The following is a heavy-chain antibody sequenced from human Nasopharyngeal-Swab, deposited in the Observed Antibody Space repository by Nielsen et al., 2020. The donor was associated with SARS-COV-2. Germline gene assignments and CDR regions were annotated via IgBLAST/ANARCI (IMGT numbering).Heavy chain of an antibody. D-gene: IGHD6-13*01. V-gene: IGHV3-30*04. CDR2: ISYDGSNK. CDR3: AAEATGTDAFDI. Sequence: GGSLRLSCAASGFTFSSYAMHWVRQAPGKGLEWVAVISYDGSNKYNADSVKGRFTISRDNSKNTLYLQMNSLRAEDTAVYYCAAEATGTDAFDIWGQGTMVTVSS. CDR1: GFTFSSYA. J-gene: IGHJ3*02.